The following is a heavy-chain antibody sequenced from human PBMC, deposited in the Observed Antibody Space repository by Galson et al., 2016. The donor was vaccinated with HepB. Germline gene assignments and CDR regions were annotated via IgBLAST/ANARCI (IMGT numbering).Heavy chain of an antibody. Sequence: SLRLSCAASGFTVSSNYMSWVRQTPGKGLEWVSVIYSGGSTYYADPVKGRFTISRDNSKNTLYLQMSSLRAEDTAVYYCTRDTYISGTSRHDHWGQGTLVTVSS. CDR3: TRDTYISGTSRHDH. J-gene: IGHJ4*02. V-gene: IGHV3-53*01. D-gene: IGHD3-9*01. CDR1: GFTVSSNY. CDR2: IYSGGST.